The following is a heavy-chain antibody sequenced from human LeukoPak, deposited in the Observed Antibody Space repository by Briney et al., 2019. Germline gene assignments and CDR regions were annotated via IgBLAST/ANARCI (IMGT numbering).Heavy chain of an antibody. Sequence: GGSLRLSCAASGFTFSSYGMHWVRQAPGKGLEWVAFIRYDGSNKYYADSVKGRFTISRDNSKNTLYLQMNSLRADDTAVYYCAKGIAVAGTELADWGQGTLVTVSA. CDR3: AKGIAVAGTELAD. CDR2: IRYDGSNK. CDR1: GFTFSSYG. J-gene: IGHJ4*02. D-gene: IGHD6-19*01. V-gene: IGHV3-30*02.